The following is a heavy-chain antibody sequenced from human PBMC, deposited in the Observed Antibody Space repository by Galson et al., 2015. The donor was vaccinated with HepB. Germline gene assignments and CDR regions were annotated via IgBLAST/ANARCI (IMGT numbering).Heavy chain of an antibody. J-gene: IGHJ4*02. CDR3: RGSKERRFDY. D-gene: IGHD1-1*01. CDR1: GFTFSSYA. CDR2: ISGSGGST. Sequence: SLRLSCAASGFTFSSYAMSWVRQAPGKGLEWVSAISGSGGSTFYADSVKGRFTISRDNSKNTVYLQMNSLRAEDTAVYYCRGSKERRFDYWGQGTLVTVSS. V-gene: IGHV3-23*01.